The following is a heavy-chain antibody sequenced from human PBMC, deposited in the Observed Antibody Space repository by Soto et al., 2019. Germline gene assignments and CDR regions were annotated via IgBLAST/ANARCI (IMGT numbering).Heavy chain of an antibody. CDR3: ARGIKEVTQLIDY. V-gene: IGHV1-18*04. Sequence: ASVKVSCKASGYTFTSYGISWVRQAPGQGLEWMGWISGYNGDTNYAQKLQGRVTMTTDTSTSTAYVVLRSLRSDDTAVYYCARGIKEVTQLIDYWGQGTLVTVSS. J-gene: IGHJ4*02. CDR1: GYTFTSYG. CDR2: ISGYNGDT. D-gene: IGHD1-20*01.